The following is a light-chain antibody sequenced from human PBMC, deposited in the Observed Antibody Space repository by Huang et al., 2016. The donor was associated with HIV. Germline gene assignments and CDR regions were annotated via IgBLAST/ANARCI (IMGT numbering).Light chain of an antibody. CDR2: AVS. Sequence: DIQLTQSPSSLSASIGDRVTITCRASQDISDSLAWYQQKPGKAPELLIYAVSRLETGVPSRFSGSGSGTAYTLTITSLQPEDFATYYCQQYFLTPPLTFGQGTKLETK. V-gene: IGKV1-NL1*01. CDR3: QQYFLTPPLT. CDR1: QDISDS. J-gene: IGKJ1*01.